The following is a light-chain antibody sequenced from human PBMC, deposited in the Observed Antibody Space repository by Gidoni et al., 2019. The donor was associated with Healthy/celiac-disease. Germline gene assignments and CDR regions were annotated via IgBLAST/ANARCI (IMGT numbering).Light chain of an antibody. Sequence: DIQMTQSPSSLSASVGDRVTITCRASQSISSYLNWYQQKPGKAPKLLIDAASSLQSGVPSRFSGSGSGTDFTLTISSLQPEDFATYYCQQSYSTRPTFGQGTKVEIK. CDR1: QSISSY. CDR3: QQSYSTRPT. J-gene: IGKJ1*01. CDR2: AAS. V-gene: IGKV1-39*01.